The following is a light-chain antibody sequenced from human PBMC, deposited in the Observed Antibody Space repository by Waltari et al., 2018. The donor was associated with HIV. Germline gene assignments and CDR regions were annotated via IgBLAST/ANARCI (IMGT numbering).Light chain of an antibody. Sequence: QSALTQPASVSGSPGPSITVSCTGPRRDVGAYDFFVWYQQTPGTAPKLVIYEVSYRPSGISNRFSGSKSGNTASLTISGLQTEDEADYYCSSFTTSNYLLFGGGTKVTVL. J-gene: IGLJ2*01. CDR3: SSFTTSNYLL. CDR1: RRDVGAYDF. CDR2: EVS. V-gene: IGLV2-14*01.